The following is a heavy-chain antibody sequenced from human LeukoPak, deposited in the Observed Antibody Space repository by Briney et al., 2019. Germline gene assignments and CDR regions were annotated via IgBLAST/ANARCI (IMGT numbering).Heavy chain of an antibody. CDR1: GFIFTNYG. CDR3: ARDDGSTGDYLRAVY. V-gene: IGHV3-30*03. CDR2: FVYDGSNQ. J-gene: IGHJ4*02. Sequence: GGSLRLSCAASGFIFTNYGMHWVRQAPGKALEWVAVFVYDGSNQFYADSVRGRFTISRDISKNTVYLQMNSLRVEDTAVYFCARDDGSTGDYLRAVYWGQGTLVTVSS. D-gene: IGHD4-17*01.